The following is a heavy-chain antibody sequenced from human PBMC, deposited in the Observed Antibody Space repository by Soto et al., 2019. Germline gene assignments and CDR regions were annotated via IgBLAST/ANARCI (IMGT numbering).Heavy chain of an antibody. Sequence: SETLSLTCTVSGGSISSYYWSWIRQPPGKGLEWIGYIYYSGSTNYNPSLKSRVTISVDTSKNQFSLKLSSVTAADTAVYYCAREDIVANPNWFDPWGQGTLVTVSS. V-gene: IGHV4-59*08. CDR1: GGSISSYY. D-gene: IGHD2-15*01. CDR3: AREDIVANPNWFDP. CDR2: IYYSGST. J-gene: IGHJ5*02.